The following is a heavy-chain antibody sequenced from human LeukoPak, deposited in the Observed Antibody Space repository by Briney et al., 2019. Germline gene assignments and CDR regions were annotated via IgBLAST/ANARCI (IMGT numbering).Heavy chain of an antibody. Sequence: SETLSLTCTVSGDSVSSGNYYLSWIRQPPGKGLEWIGEINHSGSTNYNPSLKSRVTISVDTSKNQFSLKLSSVTAADTAVYYCAREGYSSSWYVRWFDPWGQGTLVTVSS. D-gene: IGHD6-13*01. CDR1: GDSVSSGNYY. CDR3: AREGYSSSWYVRWFDP. CDR2: INHSGST. J-gene: IGHJ5*02. V-gene: IGHV4-61*01.